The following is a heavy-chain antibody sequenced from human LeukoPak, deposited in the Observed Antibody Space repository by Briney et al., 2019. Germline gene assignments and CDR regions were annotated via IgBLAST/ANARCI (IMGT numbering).Heavy chain of an antibody. D-gene: IGHD5-12*01. CDR2: MFTNGGT. Sequence: SETLSLTCTVSGDSIMNYYWSWIRQPAGKGLEWIGRMFTNGGTDYNPSLKSRVTMSLDMSKNQFSLKLNSVTAADTAVYYCARALREGGGYDYGLGHWGQGILVSVSS. V-gene: IGHV4-4*07. CDR1: GDSIMNYY. CDR3: ARALREGGGYDYGLGH. J-gene: IGHJ4*02.